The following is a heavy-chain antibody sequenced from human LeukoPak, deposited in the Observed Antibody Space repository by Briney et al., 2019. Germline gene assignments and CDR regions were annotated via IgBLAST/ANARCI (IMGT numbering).Heavy chain of an antibody. V-gene: IGHV4-4*09. CDR3: ARQASSSSSFYYYYYMDV. Sequence: SETLSLTCTVSGGSISSYYWSWTRQPPGKGLEWIGYIYTSGSTNYNPSLKSRVTISVDTSKNQFSLKLSSVTAADTAVYYCARQASSSSSFYYYYYMDVWGKGTTVTVSS. D-gene: IGHD6-6*01. CDR2: IYTSGST. CDR1: GGSISSYY. J-gene: IGHJ6*03.